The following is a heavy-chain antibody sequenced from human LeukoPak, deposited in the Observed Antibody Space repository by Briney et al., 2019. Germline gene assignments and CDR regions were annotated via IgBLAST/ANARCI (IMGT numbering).Heavy chain of an antibody. J-gene: IGHJ6*02. CDR2: INHSGST. D-gene: IGHD2-15*01. V-gene: IGHV4-34*01. CDR1: GGSFSGYY. CDR3: ARGQGGYYYYGMDV. Sequence: SETLSLTCAVYGGSFSGYYWSWIRQPPGKGLEWIGEINHSGSTNYNPSLKSRVTISVATSKNQFSPKLSSVTAADTAVYYCARGQGGYYYYGMDVWGQGTTVTVSS.